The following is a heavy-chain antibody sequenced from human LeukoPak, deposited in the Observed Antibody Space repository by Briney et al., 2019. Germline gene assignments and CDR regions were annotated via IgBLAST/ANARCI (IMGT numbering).Heavy chain of an antibody. CDR1: GGSVSGYY. V-gene: IGHV4-34*01. CDR2: ISHRGRT. D-gene: IGHD5-18*01. Sequence: PSETLSLTCAVYGGSVSGYYWSWIRQPPEKGLEWIGEISHRGRTHYTPSLQSRVTMSVDTSKNQFALKLSSVTAADTAVYYCARGPYSYGYWDYWGQGTLVTVSS. CDR3: ARGPYSYGYWDY. J-gene: IGHJ4*02.